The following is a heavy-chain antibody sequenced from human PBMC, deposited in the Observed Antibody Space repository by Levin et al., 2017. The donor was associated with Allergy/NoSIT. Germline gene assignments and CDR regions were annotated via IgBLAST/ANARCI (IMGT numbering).Heavy chain of an antibody. CDR1: GYSFTSYW. J-gene: IGHJ5*02. D-gene: IGHD2-2*01. CDR2: IYPGDSDT. V-gene: IGHV5-51*01. CDR3: ARIPAAMFSRFDP. Sequence: GESLKISCQGSGYSFTSYWIGWVRQMPGKGLEWMGIIYPGDSDTRYSPSFQGQVTISADKSISTAYLQWSSLKASDTAMYYCARIPAAMFSRFDPWGQGTLVTVSS.